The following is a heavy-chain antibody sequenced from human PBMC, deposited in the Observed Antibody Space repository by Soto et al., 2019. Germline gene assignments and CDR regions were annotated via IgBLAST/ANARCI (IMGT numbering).Heavy chain of an antibody. V-gene: IGHV3-53*04. Sequence: EVQLVESGGNLVQAGGSLRLSCAASGFTVNTNDMTWVRQAPGKGLEWVSVTYSSGNTYYADSVKGRFTISRHNSENTLYLQMDSLRADDTAVYYCARGPVGYDWGQGTLVIVSS. CDR3: ARGPVGYD. D-gene: IGHD5-18*01. CDR2: TYSSGNT. J-gene: IGHJ4*02. CDR1: GFTVNTND.